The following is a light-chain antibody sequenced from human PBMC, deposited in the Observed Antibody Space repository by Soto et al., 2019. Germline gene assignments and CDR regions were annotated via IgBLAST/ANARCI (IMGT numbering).Light chain of an antibody. CDR2: GNS. CDR3: QSFDSSLVGGV. J-gene: IGLJ1*01. V-gene: IGLV1-40*01. Sequence: QSVLTQPPSVSGAPGQRVTISCTGSSSNIGTGYNIHWYQQVPGTAPKLLIYGNSNRPSGVPDRFSGSKSGTSASLAIPGFKAEDEADYSCQSFDSSLVGGVFGTGTKVTVL. CDR1: SSNIGTGYN.